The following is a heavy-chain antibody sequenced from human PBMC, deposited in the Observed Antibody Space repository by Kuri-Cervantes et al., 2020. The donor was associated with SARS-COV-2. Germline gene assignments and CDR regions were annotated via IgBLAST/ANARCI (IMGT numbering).Heavy chain of an antibody. D-gene: IGHD6-13*01. CDR1: GFTFSSYW. J-gene: IGHJ4*02. CDR2: IKQDGSEK. CDR3: ARVRGGGRAAAGLDY. V-gene: IGHV3-7*01. Sequence: ETLSLTCAASGFTFSSYWMSWVRQAPGKGLEWVANIKQDGSEKYYVDSVKGRFTISRDNAKNSPYLQMSSLRAEDTAVYYCARVRGGGRAAAGLDYWGQGTLVTVSS.